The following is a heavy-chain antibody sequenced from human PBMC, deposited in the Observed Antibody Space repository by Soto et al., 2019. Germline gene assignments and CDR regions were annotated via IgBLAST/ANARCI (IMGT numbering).Heavy chain of an antibody. V-gene: IGHV1-18*01. CDR3: ARDRGWNLDY. CDR1: GYSFTTYG. D-gene: IGHD6-19*01. CDR2: ISTDKGNT. Sequence: ASVKVSCKASGYSFTTYGMTWVRQAPGQGLEWMGWISTDKGNTKYAQNFQSRATLTTDTSTSTAYMELRSLRSDDTAVYYCARDRGWNLDYWGQGTLVTVSS. J-gene: IGHJ4*02.